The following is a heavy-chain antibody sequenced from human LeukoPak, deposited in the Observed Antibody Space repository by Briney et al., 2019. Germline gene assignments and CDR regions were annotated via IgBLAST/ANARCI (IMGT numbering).Heavy chain of an antibody. J-gene: IGHJ4*02. V-gene: IGHV1-69*13. Sequence: SVKVSCNASGGTFSSYAMSWVRLAPGQGLEWMGGIIPIFGTANYAQKFQGRVTITADESTSTAYKELSSLRSEDTAVYYCARGVVTAILSYWGQGTLVTVSS. CDR2: IIPIFGTA. CDR1: GGTFSSYA. D-gene: IGHD2-21*02. CDR3: ARGVVTAILSY.